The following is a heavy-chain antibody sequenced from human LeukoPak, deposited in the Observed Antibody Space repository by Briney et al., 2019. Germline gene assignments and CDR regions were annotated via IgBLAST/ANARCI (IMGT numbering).Heavy chain of an antibody. V-gene: IGHV4-39*01. J-gene: IGHJ4*02. CDR1: GGSISSSSYY. CDR3: ARSLEYSYGQFDY. D-gene: IGHD5-18*01. Sequence: SETLSLTCTVSGGSISSSSYYWGWIRQPPGKGLEWIGSIYYGGSTYYNPSLKSRVTISVDTSKNQFSLKLSSVTAADTAVHYCARSLEYSYGQFDYWGQGTLVTVSS. CDR2: IYYGGST.